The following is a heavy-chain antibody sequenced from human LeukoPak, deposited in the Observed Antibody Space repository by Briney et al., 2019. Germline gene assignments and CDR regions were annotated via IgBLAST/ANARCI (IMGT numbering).Heavy chain of an antibody. CDR3: AKVSVVAGRNAFDI. V-gene: IGHV3-23*01. D-gene: IGHD3-22*01. CDR2: IGGSGTST. Sequence: GGSLRLSCAASGFIFSSYATSWVRQAPGKGLEWVSVIGGSGTSTYYADSVKGRFTISRDNSKNMLYLQMNSLRVEDTAIYYCAKVSVVAGRNAFDIWGQGTMVTVSS. J-gene: IGHJ3*02. CDR1: GFIFSSYA.